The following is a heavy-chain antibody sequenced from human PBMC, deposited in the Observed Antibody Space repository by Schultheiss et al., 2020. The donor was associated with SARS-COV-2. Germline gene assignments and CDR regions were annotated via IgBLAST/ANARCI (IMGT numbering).Heavy chain of an antibody. Sequence: ASVKVSCKASGYTFTSYGISWVRQAPGQGLEWMGWMNPNSGNTGYAQKLQGRVTMTTDTSTSTAYMELRSLRSDDTAVYYCAREEYDFWSGYRTNWFDPWGQGTLVTVSS. D-gene: IGHD3-3*01. V-gene: IGHV1-18*01. J-gene: IGHJ5*02. CDR2: MNPNSGNT. CDR1: GYTFTSYG. CDR3: AREEYDFWSGYRTNWFDP.